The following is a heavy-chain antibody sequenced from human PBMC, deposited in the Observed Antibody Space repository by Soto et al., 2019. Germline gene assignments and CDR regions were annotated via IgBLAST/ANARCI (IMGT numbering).Heavy chain of an antibody. CDR1: GFTFRSYV. CDR3: AKGGPWFGEQFDP. J-gene: IGHJ5*02. Sequence: EVQLLDSGGGLVQPGGSLRLSCAASGFTFRSYVMTWVRQAPGKGLEWVSGISGGGNRTYYADSVKGRFTISRDNSKNTAYLQMNSPRAEDTAVYYCAKGGPWFGEQFDPWGQGTLVTVSS. D-gene: IGHD3-10*01. CDR2: ISGGGNRT. V-gene: IGHV3-23*01.